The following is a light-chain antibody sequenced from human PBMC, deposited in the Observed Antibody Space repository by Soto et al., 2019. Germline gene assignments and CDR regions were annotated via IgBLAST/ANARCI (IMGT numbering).Light chain of an antibody. CDR2: EVT. CDR1: SNDVGSYHY. CDR3: SSYTSSNTLDVV. Sequence: QSALTQPASVSGSPGQSITISCTGTSNDVGSYHYVSWYQQHPGKAPKLMIFEVTNRPSGVSNRFSGSKSGNTASLTISGLQAEDEATYYCSSYTSSNTLDVVFGGCTQMTVL. V-gene: IGLV2-14*01. J-gene: IGLJ7*01.